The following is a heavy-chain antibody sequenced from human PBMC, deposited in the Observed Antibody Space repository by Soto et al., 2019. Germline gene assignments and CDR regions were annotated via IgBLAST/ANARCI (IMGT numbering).Heavy chain of an antibody. CDR3: AKDPSRPRVFDY. V-gene: IGHV3-23*01. CDR1: GVTFSSYA. CDR2: ISGSGGST. Sequence: PGWSLRLSCAASGVTFSSYAMSWARKAPGKGLEWVSAISGSGGSTYYADSVKGRFTISRDNSKNTLYLQMNSLRAEDAAVDYCAKDPSRPRVFDYWGKGTLVTVS. J-gene: IGHJ4*02. D-gene: IGHD6-13*01.